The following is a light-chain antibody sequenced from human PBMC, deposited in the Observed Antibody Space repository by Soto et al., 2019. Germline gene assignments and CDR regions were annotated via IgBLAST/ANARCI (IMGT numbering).Light chain of an antibody. CDR3: QQYKSWPYT. J-gene: IGKJ2*01. Sequence: EIVMTQSPATLSVSPGERATLSCRASQSVSDKSAWYQQKPGQAPRLLIFGASTRATGIPARFSGSGSGTEFTLTISSLQSEDFAVYYCQQYKSWPYTFGQGTKVDI. CDR1: QSVSDK. CDR2: GAS. V-gene: IGKV3-15*01.